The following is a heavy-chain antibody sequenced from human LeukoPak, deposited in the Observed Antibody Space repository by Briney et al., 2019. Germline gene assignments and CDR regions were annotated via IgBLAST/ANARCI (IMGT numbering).Heavy chain of an antibody. CDR1: GDSLSSHY. CDR3: ARNVGWYSHDS. J-gene: IGHJ4*02. D-gene: IGHD6-19*01. V-gene: IGHV4-59*08. CDR2: IYGSGST. Sequence: NPSETLSLTCTVSGDSLSSHYWSWIRQPPGKGLEWIGYIYGSGSTHYDPSLRSRVTISEDTSKNQFSLKLTSVTAADTAVYYCARNVGWYSHDSWGQETLVTVSS.